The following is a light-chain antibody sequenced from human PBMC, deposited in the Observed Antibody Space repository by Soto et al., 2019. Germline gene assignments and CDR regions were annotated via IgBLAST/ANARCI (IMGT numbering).Light chain of an antibody. CDR2: HAS. J-gene: IGKJ2*01. CDR3: HQCDSLPDT. V-gene: IGKV1-33*01. Sequence: DIQVTQSPSSLSASVGDRVTITCRASQNITTYLHWYQQRPGKPPKLLIYHASNLQTGVPSRFSGSGSGTDFSLTISTFQPEDVATYYCHQCDSLPDTFGQGTKLEI. CDR1: QNITTY.